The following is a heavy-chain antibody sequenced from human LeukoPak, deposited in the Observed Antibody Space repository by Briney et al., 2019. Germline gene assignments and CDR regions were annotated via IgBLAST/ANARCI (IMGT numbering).Heavy chain of an antibody. D-gene: IGHD1-26*01. V-gene: IGHV4-59*01. J-gene: IGHJ3*02. Sequence: PSETLSLTCTVSGGSISSYYWSWLRQPPGKGLEWIGYIYYSGSTNYNPSLKSRVTISVDTSKNQFSLKLSSVTAADTAVYYCATHSGSYFGDAFDIWGQGTMVTVSP. CDR3: ATHSGSYFGDAFDI. CDR2: IYYSGST. CDR1: GGSISSYY.